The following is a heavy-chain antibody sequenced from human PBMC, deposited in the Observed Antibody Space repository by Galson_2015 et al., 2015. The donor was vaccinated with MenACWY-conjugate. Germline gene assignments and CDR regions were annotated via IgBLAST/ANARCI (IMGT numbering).Heavy chain of an antibody. Sequence: SLRLSCAASGFTFSTYSMNWVRQAPGKGLEWVSYISGSSSAIYYADSVKGRFTISRDNAKNSLYLQMNSLRAEDTAVYYCARGRGTTPIKWFDPWGQGTLVTVSS. V-gene: IGHV3-48*01. D-gene: IGHD4-17*01. CDR2: ISGSSSAI. J-gene: IGHJ5*01. CDR1: GFTFSTYS. CDR3: ARGRGTTPIKWFDP.